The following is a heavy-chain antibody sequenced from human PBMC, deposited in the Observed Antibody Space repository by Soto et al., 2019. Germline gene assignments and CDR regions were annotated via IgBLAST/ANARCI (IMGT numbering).Heavy chain of an antibody. J-gene: IGHJ6*02. CDR3: ARLSGVVLLHGGMDV. CDR1: GYSLTSYW. D-gene: IGHD3-3*01. Sequence: GESLKISYKGSGYSLTSYWISWVRQMPGKGLEWMGRLDPTAPYPNSRPALQGHVTTSADKSISPAYLQCSRLKASDNAMYSCARLSGVVLLHGGMDVCCQGRTVTVSS. CDR2: LDPTAPYP. V-gene: IGHV5-10-1*01.